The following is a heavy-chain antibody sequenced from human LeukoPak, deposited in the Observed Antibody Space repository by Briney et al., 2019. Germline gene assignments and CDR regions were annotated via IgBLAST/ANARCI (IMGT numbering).Heavy chain of an antibody. Sequence: GGSLRLSCAASGFTFSSYAMSWVRQAPGKGLEWVSAISGSGGSTYYADSVKGRFTISRDNSKNTLYLQMNSLRAEDTAVYYCAKGVGVRGVTRAYYYYYMDVWGKGTTVTISS. V-gene: IGHV3-23*01. CDR1: GFTFSSYA. CDR2: ISGSGGST. CDR3: AKGVGVRGVTRAYYYYYMDV. J-gene: IGHJ6*03. D-gene: IGHD3-10*01.